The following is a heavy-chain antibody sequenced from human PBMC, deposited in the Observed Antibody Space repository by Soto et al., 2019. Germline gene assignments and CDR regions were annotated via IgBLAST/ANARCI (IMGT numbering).Heavy chain of an antibody. CDR3: ARDFDADSRTDFDY. Sequence: QVQLVESGGGLVKPGGALRLSCATSGFIFSDYYMHWIRQAPGKGLEWISYISGNGRIIQYADSAKGRFTISRDNAQNSLYIQINSLRAEDTALYFCARDFDADSRTDFDYWGQGTLVTVSS. CDR2: ISGNGRII. CDR1: GFIFSDYY. J-gene: IGHJ4*02. V-gene: IGHV3-11*01. D-gene: IGHD4-17*01.